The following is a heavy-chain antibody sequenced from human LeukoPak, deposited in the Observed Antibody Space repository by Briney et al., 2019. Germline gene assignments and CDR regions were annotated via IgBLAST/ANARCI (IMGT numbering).Heavy chain of an antibody. CDR1: GFTFSSYW. CDR3: ARGPQWFGELSYFDY. Sequence: GGSLGLSCAASGFTFSSYWMSWVRQAPGKGLEWVANIKQDGSEKYYVDSVKGRFTIPRDNAKNSLYLQMNSLRAEDTAVYYCARGPQWFGELSYFDYWGQGTLVTVSS. V-gene: IGHV3-7*03. D-gene: IGHD3-10*01. CDR2: IKQDGSEK. J-gene: IGHJ4*02.